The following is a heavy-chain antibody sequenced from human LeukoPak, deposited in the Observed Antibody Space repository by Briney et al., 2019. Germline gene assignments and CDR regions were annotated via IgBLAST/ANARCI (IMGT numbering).Heavy chain of an antibody. Sequence: GGSLRLSCAASGFTFSSYCMSWVRQTPGKGLEWVANIKQDGSEKYFVDSVKGLFTISRDNAKKSLYLRMNSLRAEDTAVYYCARELYIITGPLGDWGQGTLVTVSS. CDR2: IKQDGSEK. CDR1: GFTFSSYC. CDR3: ARELYIITGPLGD. J-gene: IGHJ4*02. D-gene: IGHD1-20*01. V-gene: IGHV3-7*01.